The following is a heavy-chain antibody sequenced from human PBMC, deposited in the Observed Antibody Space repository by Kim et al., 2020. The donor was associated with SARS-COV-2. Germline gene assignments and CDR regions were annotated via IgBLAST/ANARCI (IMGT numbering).Heavy chain of an antibody. CDR2: ISSSSSYT. J-gene: IGHJ6*02. D-gene: IGHD6-6*01. CDR3: ARDLAAYPIHYYGMDV. V-gene: IGHV3-11*05. CDR1: GFTFSDYY. Sequence: GGSLRLSCAASGFTFSDYYMSWIRQAPGKGLEWVSYISSSSSYTNYADSVKGRFTISRDNAKNSLYLQMNSLRAEDTAVYYCARDLAAYPIHYYGMDVWGQGTTVTVSS.